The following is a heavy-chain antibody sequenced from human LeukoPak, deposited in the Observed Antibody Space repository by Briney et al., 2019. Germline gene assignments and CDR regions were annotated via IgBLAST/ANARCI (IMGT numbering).Heavy chain of an antibody. CDR1: GGSISIDNSY. J-gene: IGHJ5*02. CDR2: MSYTGKA. V-gene: IGHV4-39*01. CDR3: ARSFLFRFDP. Sequence: PSETLSLTCAVSGGSISIDNSYWAWIRQPPGMGPEWIGSMSYTGKAYYNSSLKSRVTFFADTSKNQLSLNLSSVTAADTAVYYCARSFLFRFDPWGQGTLVAVSS.